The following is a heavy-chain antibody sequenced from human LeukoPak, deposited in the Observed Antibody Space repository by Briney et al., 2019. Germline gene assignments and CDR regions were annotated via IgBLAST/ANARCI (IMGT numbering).Heavy chain of an antibody. V-gene: IGHV4-61*02. CDR3: ARVRGSLNWFDP. J-gene: IGHJ5*02. CDR1: GGSISSGSYY. Sequence: SQTLSLTCTVSGGSISSGSYYWSWIRQPAGKGLERIGRIYTSGSTNYNPSLKSRVTISVDTSKNQFSLKLSSVTAADTAVYYCARVRGSLNWFDPWGQGTLVTVSS. CDR2: IYTSGST. D-gene: IGHD2-15*01.